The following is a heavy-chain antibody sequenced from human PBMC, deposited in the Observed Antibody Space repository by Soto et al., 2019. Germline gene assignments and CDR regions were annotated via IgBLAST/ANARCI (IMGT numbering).Heavy chain of an antibody. CDR1: GYTFTSYG. D-gene: IGHD6-13*01. CDR3: ARVWVSYSSSWYFNYFDY. J-gene: IGHJ4*02. V-gene: IGHV1-18*01. CDR2: ISAYNGNT. Sequence: ASVKVSCKASGYTFTSYGISWVRQAPGQGLEWMGWISAYNGNTNYAQKLQGRVTMTTDTSTSTAYMELRSLRSDDTAVYYCARVWVSYSSSWYFNYFDYWGQGTLVTVSS.